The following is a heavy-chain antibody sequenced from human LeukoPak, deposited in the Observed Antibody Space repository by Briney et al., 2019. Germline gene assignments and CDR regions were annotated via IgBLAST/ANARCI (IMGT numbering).Heavy chain of an antibody. CDR3: ARVTRFLEWLTVDY. Sequence: GGSLRLSCAASGFTFSSYAMSWVRQAPGKGLEWVSAISGSGGSTYYADSVKGRFTISRDNAKNSLYLQMNSLRAEDTAVYYCARVTRFLEWLTVDYWGQGTLVTVSS. J-gene: IGHJ4*02. D-gene: IGHD3-3*01. CDR1: GFTFSSYA. CDR2: ISGSGGST. V-gene: IGHV3-23*01.